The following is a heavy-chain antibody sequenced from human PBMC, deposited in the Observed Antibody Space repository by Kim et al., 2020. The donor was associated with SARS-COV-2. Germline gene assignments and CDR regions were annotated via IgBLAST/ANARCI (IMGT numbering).Heavy chain of an antibody. V-gene: IGHV4-61*02. Sequence: SETLSLTCTVSGGSISSGSYYWSWIRQPAGKGLEWIGRIYTSGSTNYNPSLKSRVTISVDTSKNQFSLKLSSVTAADTAVYYCARATRYYYDSSGYYPFDYWGQGTLVTVSS. J-gene: IGHJ4*02. CDR1: GGSISSGSYY. CDR3: ARATRYYYDSSGYYPFDY. CDR2: IYTSGST. D-gene: IGHD3-22*01.